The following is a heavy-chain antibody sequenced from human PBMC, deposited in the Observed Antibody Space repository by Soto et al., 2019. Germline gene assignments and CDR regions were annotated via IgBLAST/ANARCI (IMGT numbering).Heavy chain of an antibody. CDR2: MEPSSGRT. CDR1: GYSFTGLD. Sequence: ASVKVSCKASGYSFTGLDINWVRQTTGQGLEWMGWMEPSSGRTGYAQKFQGRVTMTRDTSINTAYMELSSLTSDDTAFYYCARGVNAGVDYWGQGTLVTVSS. J-gene: IGHJ4*02. D-gene: IGHD1-26*01. V-gene: IGHV1-8*01. CDR3: ARGVNAGVDY.